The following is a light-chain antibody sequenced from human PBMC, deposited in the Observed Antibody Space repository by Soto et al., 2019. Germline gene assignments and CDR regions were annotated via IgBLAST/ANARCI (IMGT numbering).Light chain of an antibody. CDR3: QQYNYWPIT. J-gene: IGKJ5*01. CDR2: GAS. CDR1: QSVADN. Sequence: DIVITQSPSTLSFYPLEIVTLSCRSSQSVADNLAWFQQKPGQGPRLLIYGASTRATGIPARFSGSGSETDFTLTVSSLRSEDSAVYYCQQYNYWPITFGQGTRLEIK. V-gene: IGKV3-15*01.